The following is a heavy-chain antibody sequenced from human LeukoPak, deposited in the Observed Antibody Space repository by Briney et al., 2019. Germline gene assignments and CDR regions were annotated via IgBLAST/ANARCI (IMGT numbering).Heavy chain of an antibody. D-gene: IGHD6-19*01. CDR1: GFTFSSYA. CDR2: ISDSGGYT. J-gene: IGHJ4*02. CDR3: AKEDPVAVAGV. V-gene: IGHV3-23*01. Sequence: GGSLRLSCAASGFTFSSYAMNWVRQAPGKGLEWVSAISDSGGYTYYADSVKGRSTISRDNSKNTLYLQMNSLRVEDTATYYCAKEDPVAVAGVWGQGTLVTVSS.